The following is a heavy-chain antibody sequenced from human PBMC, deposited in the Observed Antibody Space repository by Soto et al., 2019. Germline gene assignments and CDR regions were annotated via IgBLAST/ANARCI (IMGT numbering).Heavy chain of an antibody. Sequence: GXSLRLSCAASGFTLSSYSMNWVRQAPGKGLEWVSSISSSSSYIYYADSVKGRFTISRDNAKNSLYLQMNSLRAEDTAVYYCARGLEYSSSPTLDYWGQGTLVTVSS. D-gene: IGHD6-6*01. CDR2: ISSSSSYI. V-gene: IGHV3-21*01. CDR1: GFTLSSYS. CDR3: ARGLEYSSSPTLDY. J-gene: IGHJ4*02.